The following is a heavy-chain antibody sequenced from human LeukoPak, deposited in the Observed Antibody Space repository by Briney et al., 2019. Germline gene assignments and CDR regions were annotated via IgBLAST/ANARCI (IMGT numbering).Heavy chain of an antibody. CDR2: ISYDGSNK. D-gene: IGHD6-13*01. J-gene: IGHJ4*02. CDR3: AKDRGSSSWSDY. V-gene: IGHV3-30*18. Sequence: GRSLRLSCAASGFTFSSYGMHWVRLAPGKGLEWVAVISYDGSNKYYADSVKGRFTISRDNSKNTLYLQMNSLRAEDTAVYYCAKDRGSSSWSDYWGQGTLVTVSS. CDR1: GFTFSSYG.